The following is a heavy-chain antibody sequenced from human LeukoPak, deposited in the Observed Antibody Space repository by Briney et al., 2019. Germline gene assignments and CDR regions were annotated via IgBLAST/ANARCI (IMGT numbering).Heavy chain of an antibody. D-gene: IGHD3-3*01. Sequence: PSETLSLTCTVSGGSISSSSYYWGWIRQPPGKGLEWIGSIYYSGSTYYNPSLKSRVTISVDTSKNQFSLKLSSVTAADTAVYYCARAEGITTPRWWGQGTLVTVSS. CDR1: GGSISSSSYY. V-gene: IGHV4-39*07. J-gene: IGHJ4*02. CDR2: IYYSGST. CDR3: ARAEGITTPRW.